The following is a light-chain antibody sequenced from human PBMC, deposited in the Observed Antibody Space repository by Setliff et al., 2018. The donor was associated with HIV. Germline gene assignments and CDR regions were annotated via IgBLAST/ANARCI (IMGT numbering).Light chain of an antibody. J-gene: IGLJ1*01. Sequence: QSVLTQPRSVSGSPGQSVTIPCTGTSSDVGSYNFVTWYQQHPGKVPNLIIYDVTRRPSGVPDRFSGSRSGNTASLTISGLQAEDEADYYCSSFAGRLHVFGTGTKVTVL. V-gene: IGLV2-11*01. CDR1: SSDVGSYNF. CDR3: SSFAGRLHV. CDR2: DVT.